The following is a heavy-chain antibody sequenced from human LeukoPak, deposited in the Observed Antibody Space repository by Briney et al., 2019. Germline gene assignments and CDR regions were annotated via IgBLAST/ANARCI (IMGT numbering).Heavy chain of an antibody. V-gene: IGHV4-34*01. Sequence: PSETLSLTCAVYGGSFSGYYWTWIRQPPGKGLGWIGEVNHSGSTKYNPSLKSRVTISVDTPKNQFSLKLSSVTAADTAVYYCARGPSLTYDILTGYYYFDYWGQGTLVTVSS. D-gene: IGHD3-9*01. J-gene: IGHJ4*02. CDR3: ARGPSLTYDILTGYYYFDY. CDR1: GGSFSGYY. CDR2: VNHSGST.